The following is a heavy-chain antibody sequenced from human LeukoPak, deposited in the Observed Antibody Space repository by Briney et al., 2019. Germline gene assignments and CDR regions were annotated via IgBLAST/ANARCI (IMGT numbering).Heavy chain of an antibody. V-gene: IGHV3-21*01. CDR1: AFTFSSYG. D-gene: IGHD3-22*01. J-gene: IGHJ4*02. CDR2: ISSGSSYI. CDR3: ARGVGYYYDSSGYYFDY. Sequence: GGSLRLSCAASAFTFSSYGMSWVRQAPGKGLEWVSYISSGSSYIFYADSVKGRFTISRDNAKNSLYLQTDSLRAEDTAVYYCARGVGYYYDSSGYYFDYWGQGTLVTVSS.